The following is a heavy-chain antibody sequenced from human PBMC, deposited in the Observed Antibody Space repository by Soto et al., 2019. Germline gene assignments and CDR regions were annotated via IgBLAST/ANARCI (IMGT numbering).Heavy chain of an antibody. J-gene: IGHJ3*02. D-gene: IGHD1-26*01. V-gene: IGHV4-31*03. CDR3: AREVISPATSDAFDI. CDR1: GGSLGSDNFF. CDR2: IYHTGAA. Sequence: QVQLQESGPGLVKPSQTLSVTCTVSGGSLGSDNFFWSWVRQHPETGLEWVGYIYHTGAAYYNPSLKSRLTISLDTSKNRFSLSLISVTAADTAVYYCAREVISPATSDAFDIWGQGTMVTVSS.